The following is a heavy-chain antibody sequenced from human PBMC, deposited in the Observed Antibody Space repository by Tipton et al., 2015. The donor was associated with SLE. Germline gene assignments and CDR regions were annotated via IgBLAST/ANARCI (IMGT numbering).Heavy chain of an antibody. CDR3: AKLISEITMPPEEY. Sequence: SLRLSCAASGFTFSSYGMHWVRQAPGKGLEWVALIWYDGSNKYYADSVKGRFTISRDNSKNTLYLQMNSLRAEDTAVYYCAKLISEITMPPEEYWGQGALVTVSS. V-gene: IGHV3-33*06. D-gene: IGHD3-10*01. CDR2: IWYDGSNK. CDR1: GFTFSSYG. J-gene: IGHJ4*02.